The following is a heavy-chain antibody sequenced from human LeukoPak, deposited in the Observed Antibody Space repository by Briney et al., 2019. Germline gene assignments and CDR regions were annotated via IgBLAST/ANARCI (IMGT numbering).Heavy chain of an antibody. J-gene: IGHJ4*02. V-gene: IGHV5-51*01. Sequence: GESLKISCKGSGYTFTNYWIGWVRQMPGKGLEWMGIIYPGNSDTRYSPSFQGRVTISADKSIHTAYLQWSSLKASDTAIYYCARHGPLEMATTDIDYWGQGTLVTVSS. CDR1: GYTFTNYW. CDR2: IYPGNSDT. CDR3: ARHGPLEMATTDIDY. D-gene: IGHD5-24*01.